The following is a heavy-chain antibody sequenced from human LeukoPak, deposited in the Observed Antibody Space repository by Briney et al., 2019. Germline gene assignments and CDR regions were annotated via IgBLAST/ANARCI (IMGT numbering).Heavy chain of an antibody. V-gene: IGHV3-30*03. D-gene: IGHD2-2*01. CDR1: GFTFSSYG. CDR2: ISYDGSNK. Sequence: GGSLRLSCAASGFTFSSYGMHWVRKAPGKGLEWVAVISYDGSNKYYADSVKGRFTISRDNSKNTLYLQMNSLRAEDTAVYYCATAFVVVPAANPYDYYYGMDVWGQGTTVTVSS. CDR3: ATAFVVVPAANPYDYYYGMDV. J-gene: IGHJ6*02.